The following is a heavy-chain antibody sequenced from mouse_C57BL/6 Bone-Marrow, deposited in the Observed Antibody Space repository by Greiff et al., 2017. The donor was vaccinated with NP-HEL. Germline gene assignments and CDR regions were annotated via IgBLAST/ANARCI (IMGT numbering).Heavy chain of an antibody. CDR2: ISDGGSYT. Sequence: EVKVVESGGGLVKPGGSLKLSCAASGFTFSSYAMSWVRQTPEKRLEWVATISDGGSYTYYPDNVKGRFTISRDNTKNNLYLKMCHLKSEDTSMYYCARDQIIITTEVFDYWGQGTTLTVSS. CDR3: ARDQIIITTEVFDY. CDR1: GFTFSSYA. V-gene: IGHV5-4*01. J-gene: IGHJ2*01. D-gene: IGHD1-1*01.